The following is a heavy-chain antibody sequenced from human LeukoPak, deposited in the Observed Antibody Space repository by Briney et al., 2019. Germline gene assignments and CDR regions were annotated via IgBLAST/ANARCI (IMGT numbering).Heavy chain of an antibody. J-gene: IGHJ3*02. CDR1: GGSVSSGSYY. CDR2: IYYSGST. CDR3: ARGRAYCGGDCYPDAFDI. D-gene: IGHD2-21*02. Sequence: SETLSLTCTVSGGSVSSGSYYWSWIRQPPGKGLEWIGYIYYSGSTYYNPSLKSRVTISVDTSKNQFSLKLSSVTAADTAVYYCARGRAYCGGDCYPDAFDIWGQGTMVTVSS. V-gene: IGHV4-61*01.